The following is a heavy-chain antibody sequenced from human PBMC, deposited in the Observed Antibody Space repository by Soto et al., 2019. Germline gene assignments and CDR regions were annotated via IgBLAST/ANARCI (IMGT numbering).Heavy chain of an antibody. CDR1: GGTFSSDA. CDR3: ARPDCSGGSCYSSGAFDI. Sequence: QVQLVQYGAEVKKHGSSVKVSCKDSGGTFSSDAISWVRQAPGQGLEWMGGIIPIFGTANYAQKFQGRVTITADESTSTSYIELSSLRSEDTAVYYCARPDCSGGSCYSSGAFDIWGPGAMVTVSS. CDR2: IIPIFGTA. J-gene: IGHJ3*02. V-gene: IGHV1-69*01. D-gene: IGHD2-15*01.